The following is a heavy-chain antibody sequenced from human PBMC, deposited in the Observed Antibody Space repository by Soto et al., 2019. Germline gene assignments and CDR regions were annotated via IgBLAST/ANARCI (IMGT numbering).Heavy chain of an antibody. CDR3: TRGASGYWNFDY. Sequence: EVQLVESGGGLVQPGGSLRLSCAASGFSFSTWMHWVRQAPGKGLVWVSRINSDGSSITYADSVKGRFIISRDNAKNTRYLQMNSLTAEDTAVCCRTRGASGYWNFDYWGQGGLVAVSS. J-gene: IGHJ4*02. CDR2: INSDGSSI. CDR1: GFSFSTW. D-gene: IGHD5-12*01. V-gene: IGHV3-74*01.